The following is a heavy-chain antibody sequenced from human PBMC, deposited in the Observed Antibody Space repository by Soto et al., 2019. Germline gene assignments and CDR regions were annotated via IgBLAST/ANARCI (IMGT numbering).Heavy chain of an antibody. CDR2: ISYDGSNK. D-gene: IGHD3-22*01. CDR3: ARDKDMIVGLDAFDI. V-gene: IGHV3-30-3*01. CDR1: GFTFSSYA. Sequence: LRLSCAASGFTFSSYAMHWVRQAPGKGLEWVAVISYDGSNKYYADSVKGRFTISRDNSKNTLYLQMNSLRAEDTAVYYCARDKDMIVGLDAFDIWGQGTMVTVSS. J-gene: IGHJ3*02.